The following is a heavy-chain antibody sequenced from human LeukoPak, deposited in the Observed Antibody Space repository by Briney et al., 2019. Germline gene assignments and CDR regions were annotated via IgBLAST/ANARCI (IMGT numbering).Heavy chain of an antibody. CDR1: GFTFSSYW. CDR2: INSDGSST. V-gene: IGHV3-74*01. D-gene: IGHD3-10*01. Sequence: GGSLRLSCAASGFTFSSYWMHWVRQAPGKGXXXXSRINSDGSSTSYADSVKGRFTISRDSAKNTLYLQMNSLRAEDTAVYYCARGRHGSGSYFDYWGQGTLVTVSS. CDR3: ARGRHGSGSYFDY. J-gene: IGHJ4*02.